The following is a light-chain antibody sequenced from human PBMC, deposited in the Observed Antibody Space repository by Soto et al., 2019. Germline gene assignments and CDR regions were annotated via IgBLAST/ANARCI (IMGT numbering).Light chain of an antibody. V-gene: IGLV1-44*01. Sequence: QPVLTQPPSASGTPGQRVTISCSGSSSNIGSNTVNWYQQLPGTAPKLLIYSNNQRPSGVSDRFSGSKSGTSASLAISGLQSEDEDDYYCAAWDDSLNAWVFGGGTKVTVL. J-gene: IGLJ3*02. CDR1: SSNIGSNT. CDR2: SNN. CDR3: AAWDDSLNAWV.